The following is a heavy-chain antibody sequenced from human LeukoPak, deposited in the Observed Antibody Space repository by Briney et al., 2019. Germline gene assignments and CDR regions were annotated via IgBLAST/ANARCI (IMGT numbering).Heavy chain of an antibody. CDR2: IYPGDSDT. Sequence: GESLKISCKGSGYSFTSYWIGWVRQMPGKGLEWMGIIYPGDSDTRYSPSFQGQVTISADKSISTAYLQWSSLKALDTAMYYCARLAARPKYNWFDPRGQGTLVTVSS. CDR1: GYSFTSYW. J-gene: IGHJ5*02. CDR3: ARLAARPKYNWFDP. D-gene: IGHD6-6*01. V-gene: IGHV5-51*01.